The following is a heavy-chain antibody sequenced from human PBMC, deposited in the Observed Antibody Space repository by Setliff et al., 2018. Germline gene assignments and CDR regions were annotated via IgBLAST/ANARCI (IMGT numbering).Heavy chain of an antibody. J-gene: IGHJ4*02. V-gene: IGHV3-15*01. CDR2: IKSKTDGGTT. Sequence: PGGSLRLSCAASGFTFSNAWMSWVRQAPGKGLEWVGRIKSKTDGGTTDYAEPVKGRFTISRDDSKNTVYLQMNDLKTEDTGVYYCTGRTYGHQLGDYWGQGTLVTVSS. D-gene: IGHD3-10*01. CDR3: TGRTYGHQLGDY. CDR1: GFTFSNAW.